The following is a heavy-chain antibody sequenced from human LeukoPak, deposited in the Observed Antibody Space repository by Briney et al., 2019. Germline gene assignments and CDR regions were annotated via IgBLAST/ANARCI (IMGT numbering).Heavy chain of an antibody. D-gene: IGHD2-2*01. CDR3: ASFRSSTSSDY. CDR1: GFTFSSYA. J-gene: IGHJ4*02. Sequence: GGSLRLSCAASGFTFSSYAMSWVRQAPGKGLEWASAISGSGGSTYYADSVKGRFTISRDNSKNTLYLQMNSLRAEDTAVYYCASFRSSTSSDYWGQGTLVTVSS. CDR2: ISGSGGST. V-gene: IGHV3-23*01.